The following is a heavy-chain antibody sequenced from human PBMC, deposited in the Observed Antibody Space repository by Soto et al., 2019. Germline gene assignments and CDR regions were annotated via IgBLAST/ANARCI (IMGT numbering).Heavy chain of an antibody. CDR3: ARVGPTVTTQDYYYYMDV. D-gene: IGHD4-17*01. J-gene: IGHJ6*03. CDR2: IYYSGST. Sequence: SETLSLTCTVSGGSISSYYWSWIRQPPGKGLEWIGYIYYSGSTNYNPSLKSRVTISVDTSKNQFSLKLSSVTAADTAVYYCARVGPTVTTQDYYYYMDVWGKGTTVTVS. V-gene: IGHV4-59*01. CDR1: GGSISSYY.